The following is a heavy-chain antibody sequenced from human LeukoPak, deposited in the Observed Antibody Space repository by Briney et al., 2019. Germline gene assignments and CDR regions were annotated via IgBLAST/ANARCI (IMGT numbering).Heavy chain of an antibody. V-gene: IGHV3-13*01. CDR2: ISVNGDT. CDR3: ARNWGNLYFDP. D-gene: IGHD3-16*01. CDR1: DSSFSSHG. Sequence: GGSLRLSCAAPDSSFSSHGMHWVRQAPGRGLEWVAGISVNGDTFHIDSVRGRFTISRENAKNSLYLQMNSLRVEDTALYYCARNWGNLYFDPWGRGTLVTVSS. J-gene: IGHJ2*01.